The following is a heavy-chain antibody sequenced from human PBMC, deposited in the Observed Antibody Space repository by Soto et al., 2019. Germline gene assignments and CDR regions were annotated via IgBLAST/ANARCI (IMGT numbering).Heavy chain of an antibody. D-gene: IGHD5-12*01. CDR1: GFSFSSYD. J-gene: IGHJ4*02. Sequence: GGSLRLSCAAFGFSFSSYDMHWVRQAPGKGLEWVAVMSYNGGYKYYADSVKGRFTISRDNSKKTVYLQMNSLRAEDTAVYYCAKGQMGGMATIFYYLAYWGQGTLVTVSS. CDR2: MSYNGGYK. V-gene: IGHV3-30*18. CDR3: AKGQMGGMATIFYYLAY.